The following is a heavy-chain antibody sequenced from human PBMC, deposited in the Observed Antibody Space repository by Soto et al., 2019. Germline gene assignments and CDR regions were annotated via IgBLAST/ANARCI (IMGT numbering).Heavy chain of an antibody. CDR3: ARDRGSYSSGWYFDY. CDR1: GGSISSSSYY. V-gene: IGHV4-39*07. J-gene: IGHJ4*02. D-gene: IGHD6-19*01. CDR2: IYYSGST. Sequence: PSETLSLTCTVSGGSISSSSYYWGWIRQPPGKGLEWIGSIYYSGSTYYNPSLKSRVTISVDTSKNQFSLKLSSVTAADTAVYYCARDRGSYSSGWYFDYWGQGTLVTVSS.